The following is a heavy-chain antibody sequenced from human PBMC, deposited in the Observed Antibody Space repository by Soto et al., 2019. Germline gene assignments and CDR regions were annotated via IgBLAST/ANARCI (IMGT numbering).Heavy chain of an antibody. J-gene: IGHJ6*02. D-gene: IGHD2-21*01. CDR3: AASCVGCGGFNYYGMDV. CDR1: GASISSGGYY. Sequence: QVQLQESGPGLVKPSQTLSLTCSVSGASISSGGYYWNWIRQHPGKGLEWIGYIYYSATTYYTPSFKIRVTIAVHTSKNRFSLKLSSVTAAATAVYYCAASCVGCGGFNYYGMDVWGQGTTVTVSS. CDR2: IYYSATT. V-gene: IGHV4-31*03.